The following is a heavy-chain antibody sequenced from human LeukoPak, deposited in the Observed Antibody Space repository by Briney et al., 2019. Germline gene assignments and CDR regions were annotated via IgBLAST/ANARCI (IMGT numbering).Heavy chain of an antibody. CDR3: ARNEAYDFWSGYRPLDY. CDR1: GFTFSSYT. Sequence: GGSLRLSCAASGFTFSSYTMNWVRQAPRKGLEWVSSISSSSSTIYYADSVKGRFTISRDNAKNSLYLQMNSLRAEDTAVYYCARNEAYDFWSGYRPLDYWGQGTLVTVSS. V-gene: IGHV3-48*01. CDR2: ISSSSSTI. J-gene: IGHJ4*02. D-gene: IGHD3-3*01.